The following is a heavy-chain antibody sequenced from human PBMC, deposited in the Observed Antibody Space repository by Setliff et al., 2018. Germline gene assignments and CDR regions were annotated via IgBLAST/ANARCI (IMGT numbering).Heavy chain of an antibody. CDR1: GGSISSHY. CDR3: ARASLGYDFWSGYYSPELWLDP. Sequence: PSETLSLTCTVSGGSISSHYWSWIRQPPGKGLEWIGYIYYSGSTNYNPSLKSRVTISVDTSKNQFSLKLSSVTAADTAVYYCARASLGYDFWSGYYSPELWLDPWGQGTLVTVSS. V-gene: IGHV4-59*11. CDR2: IYYSGST. D-gene: IGHD3-3*01. J-gene: IGHJ5*02.